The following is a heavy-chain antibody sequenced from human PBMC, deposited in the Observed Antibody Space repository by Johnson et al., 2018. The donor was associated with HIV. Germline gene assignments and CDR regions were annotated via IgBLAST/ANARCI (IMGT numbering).Heavy chain of an antibody. CDR3: ARDPMVRGAGGFDI. CDR1: GFTFSNYA. V-gene: IGHV3-30*04. Sequence: QVQLVESGGGVVQPGRSLRLSCAASGFTFSNYAMHWVRQAPGKGLEWVAVISYDGSDKYYADSVKGRFTISRDNSKNTLYLQMNSLRAEDTAVYYCARDPMVRGAGGFDIWGQGTMVTVSS. D-gene: IGHD3-10*01. CDR2: ISYDGSDK. J-gene: IGHJ3*02.